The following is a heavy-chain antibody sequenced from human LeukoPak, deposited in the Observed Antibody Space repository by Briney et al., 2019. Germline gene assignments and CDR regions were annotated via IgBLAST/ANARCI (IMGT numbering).Heavy chain of an antibody. Sequence: ASVKVSCKASGYTFTGYYMHWVRQAPGQGLEWMGRINPKSGGTNYAQKFQGRVTMTRDTSISTAYMELSRLRSDDTAVYYCARDGQLLMQYYYYYYMDVWGKGTTVTVSS. CDR3: ARDGQLLMQYYYYYYMDV. CDR2: INPKSGGT. D-gene: IGHD2-2*01. CDR1: GYTFTGYY. J-gene: IGHJ6*03. V-gene: IGHV1-2*06.